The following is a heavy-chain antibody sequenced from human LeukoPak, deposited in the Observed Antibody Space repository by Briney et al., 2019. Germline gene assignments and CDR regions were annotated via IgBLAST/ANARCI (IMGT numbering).Heavy chain of an antibody. CDR1: GYTFTSYG. V-gene: IGHV1-18*01. CDR2: ISAYNGNT. J-gene: IGHJ4*02. Sequence: ASVKVSCKASGYTFTSYGISWVRQAPGQGLEWMGWISAYNGNTNYAQKLQGRVTMTTDTSTSTAYMELRSLRSDDTAVYYCARDQHTPTRGGLFDYWGQGTLVTVSS. CDR3: ARDQHTPTRGGLFDY. D-gene: IGHD2-2*02.